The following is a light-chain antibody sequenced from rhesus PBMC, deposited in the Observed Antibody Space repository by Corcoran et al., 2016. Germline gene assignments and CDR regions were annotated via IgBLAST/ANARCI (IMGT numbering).Light chain of an antibody. V-gene: IGLV2-23*01. Sequence: QAALTQPPSVSGSPGQSVTMSCTGTTSNIGDYNYVSWYQQYPGRVPKLIIFDVSKRPSGVSNRFSGSKSVNTSSLTISGLQAEDEADYYCYSYGGNNNFIFGGGTRLTVL. CDR1: TSNIGDYNY. J-gene: IGLJ1*01. CDR2: DVS. CDR3: YSYGGNNNFI.